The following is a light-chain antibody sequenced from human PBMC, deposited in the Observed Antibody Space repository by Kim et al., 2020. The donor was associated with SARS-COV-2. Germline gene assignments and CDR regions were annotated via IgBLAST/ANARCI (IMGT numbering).Light chain of an antibody. CDR1: KCGEKY. CDR3: QAWDSSTHNYV. Sequence: PANETXDGYKCGEKYVLWEQQXPXLSPVVDIYQDVQGPSGIPERFPSSNSGNTASLTISRNQAMDXADYYCQAWDSSTHNYVFGTGTKVTVL. V-gene: IGLV3-1*01. CDR2: QDV. J-gene: IGLJ1*01.